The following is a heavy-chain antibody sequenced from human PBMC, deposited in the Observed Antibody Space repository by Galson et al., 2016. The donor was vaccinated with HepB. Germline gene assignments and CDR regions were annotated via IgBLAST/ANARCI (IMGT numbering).Heavy chain of an antibody. CDR1: GASIGRYY. CDR3: AGQMTSFISIDY. V-gene: IGHV4-59*01. D-gene: IGHD3-3*02. CDR2: INYSGSA. J-gene: IGHJ4*02. Sequence: SETLSLTCTISGASIGRYYWSWIRQPPGKEPEWIGDINYSGSANYNPSLKSRVSISVDVSKSQFSLKLNSVTAADTAVYYCAGQMTSFISIDYWGQGTLVTVAS.